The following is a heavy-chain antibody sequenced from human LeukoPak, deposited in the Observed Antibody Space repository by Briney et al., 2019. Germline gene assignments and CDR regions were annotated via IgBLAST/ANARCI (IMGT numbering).Heavy chain of an antibody. V-gene: IGHV5-51*01. Sequence: GESLKISCKGSGYSFTSYWIGWVRPMPGKGLEWMGIIYPGDSDTRYSPSFQGQVTISADKSISTAYLQWSSLKASDTAMYYCARHEGSSSWYYYFDYWGQGTLVTVSS. CDR3: ARHEGSSSWYYYFDY. CDR1: GYSFTSYW. J-gene: IGHJ4*02. CDR2: IYPGDSDT. D-gene: IGHD6-13*01.